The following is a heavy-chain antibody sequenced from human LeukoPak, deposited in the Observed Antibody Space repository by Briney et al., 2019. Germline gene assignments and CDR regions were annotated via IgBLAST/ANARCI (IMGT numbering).Heavy chain of an antibody. CDR3: AKDRSSVRELPEG. J-gene: IGHJ4*02. D-gene: IGHD1-26*01. Sequence: PGGSLRLSCTAYRFTFSSYGMHWVRQAPGKGLEWLAVISYDGSNKYYADSVKGRFTISRDNSKNTLYLQMNSLRAEDTAVYYCAKDRSSVRELPEGWGQGILVTVSS. CDR2: ISYDGSNK. V-gene: IGHV3-30*18. CDR1: RFTFSSYG.